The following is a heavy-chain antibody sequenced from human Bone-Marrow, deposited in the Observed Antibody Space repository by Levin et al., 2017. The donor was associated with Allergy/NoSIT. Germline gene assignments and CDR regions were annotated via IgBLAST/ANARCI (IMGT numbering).Heavy chain of an antibody. CDR3: AKGYSSGGFDP. V-gene: IGHV3-23*01. CDR1: GFTFTIYA. Sequence: GESLKISCAASGFTFTIYAMNWVRQAPGKGLEWVSGISGGGNSTHYADSVKGRFTISRDNSKNTLYLQMNSLRAEDTAVYYCAKGYSSGGFDPWGQGTLVTVSS. CDR2: ISGGGNST. D-gene: IGHD6-19*01. J-gene: IGHJ5*02.